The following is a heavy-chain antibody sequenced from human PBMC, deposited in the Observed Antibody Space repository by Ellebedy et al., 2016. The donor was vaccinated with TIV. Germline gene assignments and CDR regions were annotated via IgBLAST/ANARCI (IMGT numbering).Heavy chain of an antibody. CDR2: IYYSGST. V-gene: IGHV4-61*01. J-gene: IGHJ5*02. Sequence: SETLSLTCTVSGGSVSSGSYYWSWIRQPPGKGLEWIGYIYYSGSTNYNPSLKSRVTISVDTSKNQFSLRLSSVAAADTALYYCAREGVGDSLPAMNWFGPWGQGTLVTVSS. D-gene: IGHD2-21*01. CDR1: GGSVSSGSYY. CDR3: AREGVGDSLPAMNWFGP.